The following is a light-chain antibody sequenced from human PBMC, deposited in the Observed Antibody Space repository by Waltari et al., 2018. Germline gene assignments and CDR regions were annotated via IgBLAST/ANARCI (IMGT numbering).Light chain of an antibody. CDR1: QIVRSNH. CDR3: QQYGNSPLT. CDR2: GAS. J-gene: IGKJ1*01. Sequence: EIVLMQSPGTLSLSPGESATLSCRASQIVRSNHLAWYQQNPGQAPRPLFFGASVRASGVPDRFSGSGSGTDFTLTISRLEPEDFAVYYCQQYGNSPLTFGQGTKVEIK. V-gene: IGKV3-20*01.